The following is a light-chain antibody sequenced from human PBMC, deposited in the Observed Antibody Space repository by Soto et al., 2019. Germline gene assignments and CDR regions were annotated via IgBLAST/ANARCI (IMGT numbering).Light chain of an antibody. CDR1: QSVNTY. J-gene: IGKJ2*01. CDR2: DAS. Sequence: DTVLTQSPATLSLSPGDRATLSCRASQSVNTYLAWYQQKPGQAPRLLIYDASNSATGVPARFSGSGSGTDFTLTISSLELEDFAVYYCQQRSDWPTFGQGTKLEIK. CDR3: QQRSDWPT. V-gene: IGKV3-11*01.